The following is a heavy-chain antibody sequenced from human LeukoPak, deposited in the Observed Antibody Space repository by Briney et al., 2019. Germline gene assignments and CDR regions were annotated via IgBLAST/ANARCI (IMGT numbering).Heavy chain of an antibody. Sequence: GRSLRLSCAASGFTFSNYGMHWVRQAPGKGLEWVAVMWYDGSNKYYADSVKGRFTISRDNSKNTLYLQMNSLRAEDTAVYYCANNFDYWGQGTLVTVSS. V-gene: IGHV3-33*06. CDR3: ANNFDY. J-gene: IGHJ4*02. CDR1: GFTFSNYG. CDR2: MWYDGSNK.